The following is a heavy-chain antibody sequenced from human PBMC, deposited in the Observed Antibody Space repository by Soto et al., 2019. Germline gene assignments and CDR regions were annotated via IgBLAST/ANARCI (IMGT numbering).Heavy chain of an antibody. Sequence: GGSLRLSCAASGFTFVSYSMNWVRQDPGKGLEWVSSISSSSSYIYYADSVKGRFTISRDNAKNSLYLQMNSLRAEDTAVYYCARDQPGYSYGYGLGYWGQGTLVTVSS. CDR1: GFTFVSYS. CDR3: ARDQPGYSYGYGLGY. D-gene: IGHD5-18*01. V-gene: IGHV3-21*01. CDR2: ISSSSSYI. J-gene: IGHJ4*02.